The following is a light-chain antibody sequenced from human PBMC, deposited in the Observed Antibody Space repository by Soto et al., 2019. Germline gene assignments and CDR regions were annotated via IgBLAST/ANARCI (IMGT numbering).Light chain of an antibody. CDR3: LQSKSYST. Sequence: DIQMTQSPSTLSGSVGARVTITCRASEDIRNYLAWYQQKPGKAPNLLISNASSLESGVPSRFSGSGSGTEFDLTISSLQPDDFASYYCLQSKSYSTFGQGTKVDIK. CDR1: EDIRNY. J-gene: IGKJ1*01. V-gene: IGKV1-5*01. CDR2: NAS.